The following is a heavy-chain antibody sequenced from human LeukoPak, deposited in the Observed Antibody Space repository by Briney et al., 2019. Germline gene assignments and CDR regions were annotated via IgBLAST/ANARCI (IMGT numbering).Heavy chain of an antibody. D-gene: IGHD6-13*01. CDR1: GFTVSSTY. CDR2: IYTDGST. CDR3: ARSWDSFDY. Sequence: GSLRLSCAASGFTVSSTYMSWVRQAPGKGLEWISVIYTDGSTFYADSVKGRFTISRDNSKNTLYLQMNSLRAEDTAVYYCARSWDSFDYWGQGTLVTVSS. V-gene: IGHV3-53*01. J-gene: IGHJ4*02.